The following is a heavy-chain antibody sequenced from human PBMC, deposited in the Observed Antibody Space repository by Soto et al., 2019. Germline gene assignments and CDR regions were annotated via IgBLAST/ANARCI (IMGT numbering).Heavy chain of an antibody. V-gene: IGHV3-21*01. D-gene: IGHD2-2*02. CDR3: ARDGGACISTSCYRDYYYYGMDF. CDR1: GFTFSSYS. Sequence: EVQLVESGGGLVKPGGSLRLSCAASGFTFSSYSMNWVRQAPGKGLECVSSISSSSSYIYYADSVKGRFTISRDNAKNSLYLQMNSLRAEDTAVYYWARDGGACISTSCYRDYYYYGMDFWGQGTTVTVS. J-gene: IGHJ6*02. CDR2: ISSSSSYI.